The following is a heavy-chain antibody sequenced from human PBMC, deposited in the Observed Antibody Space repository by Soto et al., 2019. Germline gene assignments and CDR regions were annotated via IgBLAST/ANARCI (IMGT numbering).Heavy chain of an antibody. Sequence: ASVKVSGKASGYTFTSYAMHWVRQAPGQRLEWMGWINAGNGNTKYSQKFQGRVTITRDTSASTAYMELSSLRSEDTAVYYCARDLDVDTAMENYFDYWGQGTLVTVSS. CDR2: INAGNGNT. J-gene: IGHJ4*02. D-gene: IGHD5-18*01. CDR3: ARDLDVDTAMENYFDY. V-gene: IGHV1-3*01. CDR1: GYTFTSYA.